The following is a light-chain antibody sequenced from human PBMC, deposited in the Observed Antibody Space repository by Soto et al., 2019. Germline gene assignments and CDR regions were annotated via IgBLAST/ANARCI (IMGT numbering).Light chain of an antibody. Sequence: QTFLIQPASLSVSPGQSIAISCTGTSSDVGGYNYVSWYQQHPGKAPKLMIYEVSNRPSGVSDRFSGSKSGNTASLTISGLQAEDEADYYCGSYTSSRIYVFAAGTKVTVL. CDR1: SSDVGGYNY. J-gene: IGLJ1*01. CDR3: GSYTSSRIYV. CDR2: EVS. V-gene: IGLV2-14*01.